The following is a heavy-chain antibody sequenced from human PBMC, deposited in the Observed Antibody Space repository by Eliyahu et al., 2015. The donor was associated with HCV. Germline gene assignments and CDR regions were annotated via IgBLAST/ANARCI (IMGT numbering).Heavy chain of an antibody. J-gene: IGHJ6*02. D-gene: IGHD2-2*01. V-gene: IGHV4-59*01. Sequence: QVQLQESGPGLVKPSETLSLTCTVSGGSISSYYWSWIRQPPGKGXEWIGYIYYSGSTNYXPSLKSRVTISVDTSKNQFSLKLSSVTAADTAVYYCASTVRVVPAATNPLDYYGMDVWGQGTTVTVSS. CDR2: IYYSGST. CDR1: GGSISSYY. CDR3: ASTVRVVPAATNPLDYYGMDV.